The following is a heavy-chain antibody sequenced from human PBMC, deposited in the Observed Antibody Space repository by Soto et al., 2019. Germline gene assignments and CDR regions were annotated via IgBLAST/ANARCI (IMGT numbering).Heavy chain of an antibody. CDR3: ARDGFNYYDSSGYYRLFDS. J-gene: IGHJ5*01. V-gene: IGHV4-61*01. CDR1: GGSVSSGSYY. D-gene: IGHD3-22*01. CDR2: IYYSGST. Sequence: PSETLSLTCTVSGGSVSSGSYYWSWILQPPGKGLEWIGYIYYSGSTNYNPSLKSRVTMSVDRSINQFSLKLSSVTAADTAVYYCARDGFNYYDSSGYYRLFDSWGLGTLVTVAS.